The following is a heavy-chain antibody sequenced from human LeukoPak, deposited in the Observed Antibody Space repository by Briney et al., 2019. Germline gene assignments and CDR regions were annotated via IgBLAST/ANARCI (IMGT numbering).Heavy chain of an antibody. V-gene: IGHV4-61*02. CDR2: IYTSGST. D-gene: IGHD6-6*01. Sequence: ASETLSLTCTVSGGSISSGSYYWSWIRQPAGKGLEWIGRIYTSGSTNYNPSLKSRVTISVDTSKNQFSLKLSSVTAADTAVYYCARWSGSVTARNYYYYMDVWGEGTTVTVSS. CDR1: GGSISSGSYY. J-gene: IGHJ6*03. CDR3: ARWSGSVTARNYYYYMDV.